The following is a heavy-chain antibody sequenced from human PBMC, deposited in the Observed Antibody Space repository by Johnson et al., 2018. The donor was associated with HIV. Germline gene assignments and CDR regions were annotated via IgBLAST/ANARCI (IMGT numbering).Heavy chain of an antibody. CDR2: INWNGGSA. Sequence: VQLVESGGGVVRPGGSLRLSCAASGFTFDDYGMSWVHQAPGKGLEWVSGINWNGGSAGYADSVKGRFTISRDNAKNSLYLQMNSLRAEDTALYYCARDLVVVVPSALVGAFDIWGQGTMVTVTP. V-gene: IGHV3-20*04. D-gene: IGHD2-2*01. CDR3: ARDLVVVVPSALVGAFDI. CDR1: GFTFDDYG. J-gene: IGHJ3*02.